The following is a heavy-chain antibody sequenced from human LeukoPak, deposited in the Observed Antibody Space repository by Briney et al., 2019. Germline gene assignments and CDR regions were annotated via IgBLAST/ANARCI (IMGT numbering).Heavy chain of an antibody. Sequence: SETLSLTCTVSGGSISSYYWSWIRQPPGKGLEWIGYIYYSGSTNYNPSLKSRVTISVDTSKNQFSLKLSSVTAADTAVYYCARHGYYSSGNYFDYWGQGTLVTVSS. V-gene: IGHV4-59*08. CDR2: IYYSGST. CDR3: ARHGYYSSGNYFDY. J-gene: IGHJ4*02. CDR1: GGSISSYY. D-gene: IGHD3-22*01.